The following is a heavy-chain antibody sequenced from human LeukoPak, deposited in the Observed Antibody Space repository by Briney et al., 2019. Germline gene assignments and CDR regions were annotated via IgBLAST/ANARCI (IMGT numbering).Heavy chain of an antibody. Sequence: SVKVSCKASGYTLTDYYMHWVRQAPGQGLEWMGGIIPIFGTANYAQKFQGRVTITADESTSTAYMELSSLRSEDTAVYYCARSLVVPAARTSGAFDYWGQGTLVTVSS. CDR1: GYTLTDYY. CDR3: ARSLVVPAARTSGAFDY. D-gene: IGHD2-2*01. J-gene: IGHJ4*02. V-gene: IGHV1-69*13. CDR2: IIPIFGTA.